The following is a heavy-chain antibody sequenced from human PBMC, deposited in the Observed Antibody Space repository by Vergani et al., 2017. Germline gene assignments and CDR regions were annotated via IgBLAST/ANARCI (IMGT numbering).Heavy chain of an antibody. J-gene: IGHJ4*02. D-gene: IGHD3-16*01. Sequence: QLVESGGGWVQPGGSLRLSRVVSGFDFSSYIMNWVRQAPGKGLEWVSFVSTGTKSQSYAESVKGRFTISRDSAKNSLYLQMDSLRAEDTAVYYCARDGGVWGQGTLVTVSS. CDR1: GFDFSSYI. V-gene: IGHV3-48*01. CDR3: ARDGGV. CDR2: VSTGTKSQ.